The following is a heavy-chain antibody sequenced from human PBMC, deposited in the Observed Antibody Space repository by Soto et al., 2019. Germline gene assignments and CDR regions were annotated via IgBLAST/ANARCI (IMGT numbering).Heavy chain of an antibody. Sequence: QVQLVESGGGVVQPGRSLRLSCAASGFTFSSYGMHWVRQAPGKGLEWVAVISYDGSNKYYADSVKGRFTISRDNSKNTLYLQMNSLRAEDTAVYYCAKDLLSGDSSSWRDYWGQGTLVTVSS. V-gene: IGHV3-30*18. CDR3: AKDLLSGDSSSWRDY. D-gene: IGHD6-13*01. CDR1: GFTFSSYG. J-gene: IGHJ4*02. CDR2: ISYDGSNK.